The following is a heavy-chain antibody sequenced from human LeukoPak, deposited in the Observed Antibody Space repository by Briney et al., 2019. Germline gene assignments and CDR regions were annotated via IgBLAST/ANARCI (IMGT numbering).Heavy chain of an antibody. D-gene: IGHD3-10*01. CDR3: ARSWLWFGGPELWFDP. CDR1: GYTFTGYY. J-gene: IGHJ5*02. Sequence: GASVKVSCKASGYTFTGYYMHWVRQAPGQGLEWMGWINPNSGGTNYAQKFQGRVTMTRDTSISTAYMELSRLRSDDTAVYYCARSWLWFGGPELWFDPWGQGTLVTVSS. CDR2: INPNSGGT. V-gene: IGHV1-2*02.